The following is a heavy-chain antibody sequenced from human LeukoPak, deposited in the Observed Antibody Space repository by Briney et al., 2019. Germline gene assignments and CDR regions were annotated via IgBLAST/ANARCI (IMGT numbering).Heavy chain of an antibody. CDR2: ISSGGDSI. CDR3: ARHGLRYFDWLRYFDY. D-gene: IGHD3-9*01. J-gene: IGHJ4*02. V-gene: IGHV3-11*04. Sequence: GGSLRLSCAASGITFSDHFMSWIRQAPGKGLEWLSYISSGGDSIYYADSVKGRFTFSRDNAKNSLYLQMNSLRAEDTAVYYCARHGLRYFDWLRYFDYWGQGTLVTVSS. CDR1: GITFSDHF.